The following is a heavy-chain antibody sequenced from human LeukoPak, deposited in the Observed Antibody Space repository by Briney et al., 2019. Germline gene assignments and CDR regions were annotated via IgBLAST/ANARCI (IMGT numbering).Heavy chain of an antibody. D-gene: IGHD4-17*01. V-gene: IGHV1-46*01. Sequence: ASVKVSCKASGYTFTSYFMHWVRQAPGQKLDWMGIINPSGGSKSYAQKFQGRVTMTRDTSTSTVYMELSSLRSEDTAVYYCARDSADYGDYDYWGQGTLVTVSS. J-gene: IGHJ4*02. CDR2: INPSGGSK. CDR1: GYTFTSYF. CDR3: ARDSADYGDYDY.